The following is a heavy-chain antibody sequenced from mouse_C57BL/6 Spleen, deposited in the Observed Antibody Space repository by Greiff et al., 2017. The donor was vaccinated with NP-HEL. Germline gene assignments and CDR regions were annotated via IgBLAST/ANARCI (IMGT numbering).Heavy chain of an antibody. CDR3: ATTVVAGGWYYFDY. CDR2: IHPSDSDT. D-gene: IGHD1-1*01. Sequence: QVQLQQPGAELVKPGASVKVSCKASGYTFTSYWMHWVKQRPGQGLEWIGRIHPSDSDTNYNQKFKGKATLTVDKSSSTAYIQLSSLTSEDSAVYYCATTVVAGGWYYFDYWGQGTTLTVSS. J-gene: IGHJ2*01. CDR1: GYTFTSYW. V-gene: IGHV1-74*01.